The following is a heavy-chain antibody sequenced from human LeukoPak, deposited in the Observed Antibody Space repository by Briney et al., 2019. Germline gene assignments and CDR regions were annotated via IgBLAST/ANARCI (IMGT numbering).Heavy chain of an antibody. D-gene: IGHD2-2*01. CDR1: GYTFTSYY. Sequence: ASVKVSCKASGYTFTSYYMHWVRQAPGQGLEWMGWINPNSGGTNYAQKFQGRVTMTRDTSISTAYMELSRLRSDDTAVYYCAHRRYCSSTSCFGLFDPWGQGTLVTVSS. CDR2: INPNSGGT. CDR3: AHRRYCSSTSCFGLFDP. V-gene: IGHV1-2*02. J-gene: IGHJ5*02.